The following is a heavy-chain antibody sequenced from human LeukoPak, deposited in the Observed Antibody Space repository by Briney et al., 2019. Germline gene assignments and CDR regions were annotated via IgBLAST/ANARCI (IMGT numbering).Heavy chain of an antibody. CDR2: ISGYGGNT. CDR1: GYTFIYHG. Sequence: ASVKVSCKASGYTFIYHGISWVRQAPGQGLEWMGWISGYGGNTNYAQKFQGRVTMTRNTSISTAYMELSSLRSEDTAVYYCARDLRGYSGYDYAFDIWGQGTMVTVSS. D-gene: IGHD5-12*01. V-gene: IGHV1-18*01. J-gene: IGHJ3*02. CDR3: ARDLRGYSGYDYAFDI.